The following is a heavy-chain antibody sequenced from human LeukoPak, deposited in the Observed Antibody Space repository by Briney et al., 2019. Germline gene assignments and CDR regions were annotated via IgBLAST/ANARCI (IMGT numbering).Heavy chain of an antibody. D-gene: IGHD1-26*01. V-gene: IGHV3-23*01. CDR1: GFTFSNYA. CDR2: IGGGNEYT. J-gene: IGHJ4*02. CDR3: AKEAIGYSYSES. Sequence: PWGSLRLSCAASGFTFSNYAMSWVRQAPGEGLEWVSAIGGGNEYTYYVDSVKGRFTISRDNSKNMLYLQMNSLRAEDTAVYYCAKEAIGYSYSESWGQGTLVTVSS.